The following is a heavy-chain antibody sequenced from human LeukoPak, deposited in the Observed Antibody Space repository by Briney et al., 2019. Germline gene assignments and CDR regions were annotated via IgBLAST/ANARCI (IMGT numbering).Heavy chain of an antibody. V-gene: IGHV3-64*01. Sequence: GGSLRLSCAASGFTFSSYAMHWVRQAPGKGLEYVSAISSNGGSTYYANSVKGRFTISRDNSKSTLYLQMGSLRAEDMAVYYCARPHYYDSSGDPYYFDYWGQGTLVTVSS. CDR2: ISSNGGST. D-gene: IGHD3-22*01. J-gene: IGHJ4*02. CDR3: ARPHYYDSSGDPYYFDY. CDR1: GFTFSSYA.